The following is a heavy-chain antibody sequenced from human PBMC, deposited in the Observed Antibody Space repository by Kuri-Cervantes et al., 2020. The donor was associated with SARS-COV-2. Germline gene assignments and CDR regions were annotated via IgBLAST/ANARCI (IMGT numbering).Heavy chain of an antibody. CDR2: IKQDGSEK. CDR1: GFTFSSYS. Sequence: GGSLRLSCAASGFTFSSYSMSWVRQAPGKGLEWVANIKQDGSEKYYVDSVKGRFTISRDNAKNSLYLQMNSLRAEDTAVYYCARDKDSMGFGELFDYWGQGTLVTVSS. V-gene: IGHV3-7*01. CDR3: ARDKDSMGFGELFDY. J-gene: IGHJ4*02. D-gene: IGHD3-10*01.